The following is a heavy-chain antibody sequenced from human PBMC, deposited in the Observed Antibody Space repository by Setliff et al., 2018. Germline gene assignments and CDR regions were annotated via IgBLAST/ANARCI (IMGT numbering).Heavy chain of an antibody. Sequence: GGSLRLSCAASGFTFSSYAMSWVRQAPGKGLEWVSAISGSGGSTYYADSVKGRFTISRDNSKNTLYLQMNSLRAEDTAVYYCARPLAAAGTEAYYWGQGTLVTVSS. D-gene: IGHD6-13*01. CDR1: GFTFSSYA. CDR3: ARPLAAAGTEAYY. J-gene: IGHJ4*02. CDR2: ISGSGGST. V-gene: IGHV3-23*01.